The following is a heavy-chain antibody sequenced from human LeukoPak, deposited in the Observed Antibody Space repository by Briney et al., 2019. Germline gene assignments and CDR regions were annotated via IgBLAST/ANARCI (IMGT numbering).Heavy chain of an antibody. CDR1: GGSISSSSYY. J-gene: IGHJ5*02. CDR3: ARRNPGAGWFDP. V-gene: IGHV4-39*01. CDR2: IYYSGST. D-gene: IGHD6-19*01. Sequence: SETLSLTCTVPGGSISSSSYYWGWIRQPPGKGLEWIGSIYYSGSTYYNPSLKSRVTISVDTSKNQFPLKLSSVTAADTAVYYCARRNPGAGWFDPWGQGTLVTVSS.